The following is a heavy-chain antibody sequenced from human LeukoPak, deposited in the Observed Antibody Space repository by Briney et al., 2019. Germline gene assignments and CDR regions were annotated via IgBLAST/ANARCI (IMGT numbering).Heavy chain of an antibody. J-gene: IGHJ6*02. CDR3: ARCVVVPAATRGDYYYYGMDV. CDR1: GGSISSGSYY. CDR2: IYTSGST. Sequence: PSQTLSLTCTVSGGSISSGSYYWSWIRQPAGTGLEWIGRIYTSGSTNYNPSLKSRVTISVDTSKNQFSLKLSSVTAADTAVYYCARCVVVPAATRGDYYYYGMDVWGQGTTVTVSS. V-gene: IGHV4-61*02. D-gene: IGHD2-2*01.